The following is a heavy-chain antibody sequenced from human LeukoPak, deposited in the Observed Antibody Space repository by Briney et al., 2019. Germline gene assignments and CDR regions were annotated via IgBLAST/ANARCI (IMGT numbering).Heavy chain of an antibody. CDR1: GFTFSNAW. CDR2: IKSKTDGGTP. V-gene: IGHV3-15*01. CDR3: TTLEHPDYGGNSYY. J-gene: IGHJ4*02. D-gene: IGHD4-23*01. Sequence: SGGSIRLSCAASGFTFSNAWMSWVRQAPGKGLEWVGRIKSKTDGGTPDYAAPVKGRFTISRDDSKNTLYLQMNSLKTEDTAVYYCTTLEHPDYGGNSYYWGQGTLVTVSS.